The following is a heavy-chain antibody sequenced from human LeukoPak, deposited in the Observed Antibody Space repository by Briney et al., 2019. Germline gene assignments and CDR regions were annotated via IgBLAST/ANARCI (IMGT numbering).Heavy chain of an antibody. Sequence: PGGSLRLSCAASGFTFSSFGMHWVRQAPGKGLEWVTFIRYDGTNKYYADSVKGRFTSSRDNSKNTVHLQMNSLRPDDTAVYYCAKGTWSGNNYYFDYWGQGTLVIVSS. CDR3: AKGTWSGNNYYFDY. CDR2: IRYDGTNK. V-gene: IGHV3-30*02. CDR1: GFTFSSFG. D-gene: IGHD4-23*01. J-gene: IGHJ4*02.